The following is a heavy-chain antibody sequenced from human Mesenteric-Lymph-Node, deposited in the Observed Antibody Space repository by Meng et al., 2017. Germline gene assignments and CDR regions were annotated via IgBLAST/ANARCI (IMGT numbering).Heavy chain of an antibody. CDR2: IYYNGST. J-gene: IGHJ4*02. CDR1: GGSISISSYY. CDR3: ARRRYYYGSESYHSYYFDY. D-gene: IGHD3-10*01. Sequence: LPLQESGPGLVKPSDTLALTCTVSGGSISISSYYWGWIRQPPGKGLEWIGSIYYNGSTYYNPSLKSRVTISVDTSKNQFSLKLNSVTAADTAVYYCARRRYYYGSESYHSYYFDYWGQGALVTVSS. V-gene: IGHV4-39*01.